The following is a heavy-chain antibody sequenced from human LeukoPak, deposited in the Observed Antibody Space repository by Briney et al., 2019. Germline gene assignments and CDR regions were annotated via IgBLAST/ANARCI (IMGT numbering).Heavy chain of an antibody. Sequence: SSETLSLTCAVSGGSFSGYYWSWVRQPPGKGPEWIGEINQSGSTNYNPSLKSRVTISIDTSKSQFSLKMTSVTAADTAVYYCAINDRSGSYYKSDFWGQGTLVTVSS. V-gene: IGHV4-34*01. CDR2: INQSGST. D-gene: IGHD3-10*01. CDR3: AINDRSGSYYKSDF. J-gene: IGHJ4*02. CDR1: GGSFSGYY.